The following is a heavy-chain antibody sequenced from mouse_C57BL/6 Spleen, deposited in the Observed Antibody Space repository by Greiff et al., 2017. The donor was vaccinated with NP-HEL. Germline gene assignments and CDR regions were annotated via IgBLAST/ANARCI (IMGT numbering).Heavy chain of an antibody. D-gene: IGHD2-4*01. CDR1: GYTFTSYW. J-gene: IGHJ1*03. V-gene: IGHV1-7*01. CDR3: ARGYDYDDWYFDV. CDR2: INPSSRYT. Sequence: QVQLQQSGAELAKPGASVKLSCKASGYTFTSYWMHWVNQRPGQGLEWIGYINPSSRYTKYNQKFKDKATLTADKSSSTAYMQLSSLTYEDSAVYYCARGYDYDDWYFDVWGTGTTVTVSS.